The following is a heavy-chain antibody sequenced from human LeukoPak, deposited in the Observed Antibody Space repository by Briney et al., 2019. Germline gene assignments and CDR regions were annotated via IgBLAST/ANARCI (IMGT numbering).Heavy chain of an antibody. V-gene: IGHV4-59*01. CDR3: ARVRTGDYGMDV. J-gene: IGHJ6*02. Sequence: SETLSLTCTVSGGSISNYYWSWIRQPPGKGLEWIGYIYYSGSTNYNPSLKSRVTISVDTSKNQFSLKLSSVTAADTAVYYCARVRTGDYGMDVWGQGTTVTVSS. D-gene: IGHD2-8*02. CDR1: GGSISNYY. CDR2: IYYSGST.